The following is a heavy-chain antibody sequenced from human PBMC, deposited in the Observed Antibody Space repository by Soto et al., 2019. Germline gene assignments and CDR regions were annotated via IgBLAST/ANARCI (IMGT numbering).Heavy chain of an antibody. CDR1: GFTFSNAW. Sequence: PGGSLRLSCAASGFTFSNAWMNWVRQAPGKGLEWVGRIKSKTDGGTTDYAAPVKGRFTISRDDSKNTLYLQMNSLKTEDTAVYYCTTAQCRDGYNFGRYFDLWGRGTLVTVSS. CDR3: TTAQCRDGYNFGRYFDL. D-gene: IGHD5-12*01. J-gene: IGHJ2*01. V-gene: IGHV3-15*07. CDR2: IKSKTDGGTT.